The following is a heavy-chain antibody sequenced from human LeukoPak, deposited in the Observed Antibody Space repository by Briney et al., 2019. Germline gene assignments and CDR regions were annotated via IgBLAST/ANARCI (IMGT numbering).Heavy chain of an antibody. V-gene: IGHV3-30-3*01. J-gene: IGHJ4*02. CDR2: ISYDGSNK. Sequence: XHXVXXAPGKGLEWVAVISYDGSNKYYADSVKGRFTISRDNSKNTLYLQMNSLRAEDTAVYYCARRRISSYVWDYWGQGTLVIASS. D-gene: IGHD5-18*01. CDR3: ARRRISSYVWDY.